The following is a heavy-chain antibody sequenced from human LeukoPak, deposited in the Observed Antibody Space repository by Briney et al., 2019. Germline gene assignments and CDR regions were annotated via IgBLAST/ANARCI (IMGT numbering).Heavy chain of an antibody. V-gene: IGHV4-30-2*01. CDR2: IYHSGST. Sequence: SQTLSLTCTVSGGSISSGGYYWSWIRQPPGKGLEWIGYIYHSGSTYYNPSLKSRVTISVDRSKNQFSLKLSSVTAADTAVYYCARGRSPTPALYSSSWYGRWAYFDYWGQGTLVSVSS. CDR1: GGSISSGGYY. CDR3: ARGRSPTPALYSSSWYGRWAYFDY. J-gene: IGHJ4*02. D-gene: IGHD6-13*01.